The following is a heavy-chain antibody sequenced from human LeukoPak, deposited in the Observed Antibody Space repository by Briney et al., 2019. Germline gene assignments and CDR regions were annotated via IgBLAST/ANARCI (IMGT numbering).Heavy chain of an antibody. V-gene: IGHV3-23*01. Sequence: GGSLRLSCAASGFTFSSYAMSWVRQAPGKGLEWVSAISGSGGSTYYADSVKGRFTISRDNSKNTLYLQMNSLRAEDTAVYYCAKEPREYCSSTSCPNWFDSWGQGTLVTVSS. CDR3: AKEPREYCSSTSCPNWFDS. D-gene: IGHD2-2*01. CDR1: GFTFSSYA. CDR2: ISGSGGST. J-gene: IGHJ5*01.